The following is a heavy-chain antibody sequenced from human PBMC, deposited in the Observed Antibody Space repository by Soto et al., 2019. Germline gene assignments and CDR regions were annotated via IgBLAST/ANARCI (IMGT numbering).Heavy chain of an antibody. CDR3: TTGEIAVAGTSKYYYYYGMDV. CDR1: GFTFSNAW. J-gene: IGHJ6*02. Sequence: EVQLVESGGGLVKPGGSLRLSCAASGFTFSNAWMNWVRQAPGKGLEWVGRIKSKTDGGTTDYAAPVKGRFTISRDDSKNTLYLQMNSLKTEDTAVYYCTTGEIAVAGTSKYYYYYGMDVWGQGTTVTVSS. CDR2: IKSKTDGGTT. V-gene: IGHV3-15*07. D-gene: IGHD6-19*01.